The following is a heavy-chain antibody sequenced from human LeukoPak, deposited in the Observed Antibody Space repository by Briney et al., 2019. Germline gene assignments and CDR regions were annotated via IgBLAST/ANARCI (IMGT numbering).Heavy chain of an antibody. J-gene: IGHJ5*02. CDR2: ISYSGTY. Sequence: SETLSLTCTVSGVSIGSYYWSWIRQPPGKGLEWIGHISYSGTYNYNPSLKSRVTTPVNTSKNHCFLKLSSVTAADTAVYYCSRGGSGDALNGFDPWGQGTLVTVSS. CDR3: SRGGSGDALNGFDP. D-gene: IGHD5-12*01. CDR1: GVSIGSYY. V-gene: IGHV4-59*01.